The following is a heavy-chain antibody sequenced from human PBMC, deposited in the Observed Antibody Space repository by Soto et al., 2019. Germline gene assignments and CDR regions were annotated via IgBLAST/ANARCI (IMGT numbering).Heavy chain of an antibody. Sequence: ASVKVSCKASGYTFTDYAIHWVLQAPGQRLERMGWIAPGNGNTKYSQNFQGRVTITRDTSATTAYMELSSLRSEDTAVYYCAKGSRMWTPDYWGQGTLVTVSS. CDR3: AKGSRMWTPDY. D-gene: IGHD2-21*01. CDR1: GYTFTDYA. J-gene: IGHJ4*02. V-gene: IGHV1-3*01. CDR2: IAPGNGNT.